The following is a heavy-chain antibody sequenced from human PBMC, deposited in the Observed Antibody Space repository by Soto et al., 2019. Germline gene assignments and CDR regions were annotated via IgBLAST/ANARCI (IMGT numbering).Heavy chain of an antibody. CDR3: ARHYYGSGSYPYYYYGMDV. J-gene: IGHJ6*02. V-gene: IGHV1-3*01. D-gene: IGHD3-10*01. CDR1: GYSFTSYA. CDR2: INGGNGNT. Sequence: QVLLVQSGAEVKKPGASVKVSCKASGYSFTSYAMHWVRQAPGQRLEWMGWINGGNGNTKYSQKFQDRVTITTDTSASAAYMELSSLRSGDTAVYYCARHYYGSGSYPYYYYGMDVWGQGTTVTVSS.